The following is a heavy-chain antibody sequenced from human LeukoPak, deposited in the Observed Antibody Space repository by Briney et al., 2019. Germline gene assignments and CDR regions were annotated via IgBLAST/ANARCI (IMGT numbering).Heavy chain of an antibody. Sequence: SETLSLTCAVYGGSFSGYYWGWIRKPPGKGLEWIGEINHSGSTNYNPSLKSRVTISVDTSKNQFSLKLSSVTAADTAVYYCARLRVVPAAAIRSYYYGMDVWGQGTTVTVSS. V-gene: IGHV4-34*01. D-gene: IGHD2-2*01. CDR3: ARLRVVPAAAIRSYYYGMDV. CDR2: INHSGST. CDR1: GGSFSGYY. J-gene: IGHJ6*02.